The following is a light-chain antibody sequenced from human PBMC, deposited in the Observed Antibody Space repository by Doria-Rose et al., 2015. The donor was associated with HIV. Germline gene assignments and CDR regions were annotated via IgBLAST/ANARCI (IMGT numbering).Light chain of an antibody. V-gene: IGKV3-20*01. J-gene: IGKJ5*01. Sequence: TQSPGTLSLSPGERATLSCRASQRVKSSYLAWYQLKPGQAPRLLIYDASTRATGIPDRFSGSGSGTDFTLTISRLEPEDVAVYYCQQYGTSRGTFGQGTRLEIK. CDR1: QRVKSSY. CDR2: DAS. CDR3: QQYGTSRGT.